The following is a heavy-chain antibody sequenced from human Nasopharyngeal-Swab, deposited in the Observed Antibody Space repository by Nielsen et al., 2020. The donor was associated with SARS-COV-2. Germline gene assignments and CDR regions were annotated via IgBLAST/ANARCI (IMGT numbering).Heavy chain of an antibody. CDR3: VKDVKTVVGITTIFDS. CDR2: ISWNRGDT. D-gene: IGHD2-21*01. V-gene: IGHV3-9*01. J-gene: IGHJ4*02. CDR1: GFKLDDYA. Sequence: SPKIPCAALGFKLDDYAMHWVRQGPGQGLEWVSGISWNRGDTGYADSVKGRFTISRDDAKNSLYMQMNSLRPEDTALYYCVKDVKTVVGITTIFDSWGQGTLVTVSS.